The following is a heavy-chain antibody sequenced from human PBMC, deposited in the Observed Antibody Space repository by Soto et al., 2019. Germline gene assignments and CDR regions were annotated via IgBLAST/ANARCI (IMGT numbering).Heavy chain of an antibody. CDR1: GYTFTRHN. D-gene: IGHD3-22*01. CDR3: ASFGGVVAITTTPYDPHDAFDI. V-gene: IGHV1-46*01. J-gene: IGHJ3*02. Sequence: GSGKVSCKASGYTFTRHNMHWVRQAPGERVEWMGIINPSGGSTSYAQKFQGRVTMTRDTSTSTVYMELSSLRSEDTAVYYCASFGGVVAITTTPYDPHDAFDIWGQGTMVTVSS. CDR2: INPSGGST.